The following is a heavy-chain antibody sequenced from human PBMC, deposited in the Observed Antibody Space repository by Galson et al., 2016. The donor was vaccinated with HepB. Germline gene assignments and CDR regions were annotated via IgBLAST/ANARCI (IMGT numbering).Heavy chain of an antibody. D-gene: IGHD3-3*01. Sequence: SLRLSCAASGFTFSTYTMSWVRQAPGQGLEWISSISSSGTYISYADSMKGLFTTSRDSAKNSLYLQMNSLRVEDTGVYYCARDGSHDFWSGYFPDKTKKNHPFDVWGQGTTVTVSS. CDR1: GFTFSTYT. V-gene: IGHV3-21*01. CDR2: ISSSGTYI. CDR3: ARDGSHDFWSGYFPDKTKKNHPFDV. J-gene: IGHJ6*02.